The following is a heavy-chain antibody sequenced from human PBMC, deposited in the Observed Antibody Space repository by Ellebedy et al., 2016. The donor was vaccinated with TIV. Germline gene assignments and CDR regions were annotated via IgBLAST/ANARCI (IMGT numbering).Heavy chain of an antibody. D-gene: IGHD3-22*01. CDR3: TRGASMIRGYPIDF. Sequence: GESLKISCAASGFTFRDYAMHWVRQTPGKGLEWLAVIWSDGSGKNYADSVKGRITISSDNSKNTLDLEMDTLIAEDTAVYFCTRGASMIRGYPIDFWGHGTLVTVSS. CDR1: GFTFRDYA. J-gene: IGHJ5*01. CDR2: IWSDGSGK. V-gene: IGHV3-33*01.